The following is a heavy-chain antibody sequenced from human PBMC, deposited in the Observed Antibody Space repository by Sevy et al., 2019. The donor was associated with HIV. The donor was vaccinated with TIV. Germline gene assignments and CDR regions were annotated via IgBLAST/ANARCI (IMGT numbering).Heavy chain of an antibody. CDR1: GFTFDDYA. D-gene: IGHD3-22*01. J-gene: IGHJ3*02. V-gene: IGHV3-9*01. CDR2: ISWNSGSI. CDR3: AKDTVYYYDSSGDAFDI. Sequence: GGCLRLSCAASGFTFDDYAMHWVRQAPGKGLEWVSGISWNSGSIGYADSVKGRFTISRDNAKNSLYLQMNSLRAEDTALYYCAKDTVYYYDSSGDAFDIWGQGTMVTVSS.